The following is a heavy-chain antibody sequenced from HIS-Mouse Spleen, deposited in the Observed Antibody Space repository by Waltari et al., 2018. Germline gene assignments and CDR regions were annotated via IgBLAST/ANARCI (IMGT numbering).Heavy chain of an antibody. J-gene: IGHJ4*02. CDR1: GFTFRSSG. Sequence: QVQLVETGGGVVQPGRYLRLSCAAVGFTFRSSGMHWVRQAPGKGLEWVAVISYDGSNKYYADSVKGRFTSSRENSKNTLYLQMNSLRAEDTAVYYCAKDKHHAFDYWGQGTLVTVSS. V-gene: IGHV3-30*18. CDR2: ISYDGSNK. CDR3: AKDKHHAFDY.